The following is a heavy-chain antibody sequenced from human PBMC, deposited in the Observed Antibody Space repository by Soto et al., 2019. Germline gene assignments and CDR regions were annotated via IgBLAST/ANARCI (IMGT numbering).Heavy chain of an antibody. V-gene: IGHV1-2*02. CDR1: RYAITGNS. J-gene: IGHJ5*02. CDR3: AADTDYYDSSGYYGFPPFAP. CDR2: INPNSGNT. Sequence: ASAKPSSKASRYAITGNSLHWPRHAQGQGLEWMGWINPNSGNTNYAQKFQERVTITRDMSTSTAYMELSSLRSEDTAVYYCAADTDYYDSSGYYGFPPFAPWGQGTLVTVSS. D-gene: IGHD3-22*01.